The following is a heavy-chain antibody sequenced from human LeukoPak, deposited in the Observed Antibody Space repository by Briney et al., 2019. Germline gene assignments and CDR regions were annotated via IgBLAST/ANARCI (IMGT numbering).Heavy chain of an antibody. CDR1: GYTFTSYG. V-gene: IGHV1-18*01. CDR2: ISAYNGNT. CDR3: ARLYYDILTGYPRGYYYYYMDV. D-gene: IGHD3-9*01. Sequence: ASVKVSCKASGYTFTSYGISWVRQAPGQGLEWMGWISAYNGNTNYAQKLQGRVTMTTDTSTSTAYMELRSLRSDDTAVYYCARLYYDILTGYPRGYYYYYMDVWGKGTTVTISS. J-gene: IGHJ6*03.